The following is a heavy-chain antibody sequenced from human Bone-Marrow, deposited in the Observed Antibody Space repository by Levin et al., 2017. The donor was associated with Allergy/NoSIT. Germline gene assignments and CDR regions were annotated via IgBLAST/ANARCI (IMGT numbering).Heavy chain of an antibody. CDR1: GFTFSKAW. Sequence: AGGSLRLSCAASGFTFSKAWMSWVRQAPGKGLEWVGRIKSKSDGGTTDYAAPVKGRFTISRDDSKNTLYVQMDSLKTEDTAVYYCTTGSWFDPWGQGTLVTVSS. CDR3: TTGSWFDP. J-gene: IGHJ5*02. CDR2: IKSKSDGGTT. V-gene: IGHV3-15*01. D-gene: IGHD6-19*01.